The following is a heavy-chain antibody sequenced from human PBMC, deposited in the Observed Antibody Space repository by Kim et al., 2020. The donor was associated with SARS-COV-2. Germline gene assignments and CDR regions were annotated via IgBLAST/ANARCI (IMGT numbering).Heavy chain of an antibody. CDR2: ISYNGSNK. D-gene: IGHD6-13*01. CDR1: GFTFSSYA. Sequence: GGSLRLSCAASGFTFSSYAMHWVRQAPGKGLEWVAFISYNGSNKYYADSVKGRFTISRDNAKNTLYLQMNSLRAEDTAVYYCARDRVAAAGPQGDYWGQGTLVTVSS. V-gene: IGHV3-30*04. J-gene: IGHJ4*02. CDR3: ARDRVAAAGPQGDY.